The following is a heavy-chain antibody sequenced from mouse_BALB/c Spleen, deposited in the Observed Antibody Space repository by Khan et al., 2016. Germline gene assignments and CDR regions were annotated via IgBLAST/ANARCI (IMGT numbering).Heavy chain of an antibody. CDR3: ASDDGYYAMDY. CDR1: GFSLTSYG. V-gene: IGHV2-2*02. J-gene: IGHJ4*01. Sequence: VQLQESGPGLVQPSQSLSITCTVSGFSLTSYGVHWVRQSPGKGLEWLGVIWRGGSTDYNAAFISRLSISKDNSKSQVFFKMNSLQANDTAIYYCASDDGYYAMDYWGQGTSVTVSS. D-gene: IGHD2-3*01. CDR2: IWRGGST.